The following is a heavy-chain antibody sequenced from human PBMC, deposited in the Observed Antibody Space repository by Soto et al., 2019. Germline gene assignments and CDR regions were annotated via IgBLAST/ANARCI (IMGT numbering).Heavy chain of an antibody. CDR2: IYYSGRT. J-gene: IGHJ4*02. D-gene: IGHD4-17*01. CDR3: VHHGGDPYYHDF. Sequence: PAEPLSLTCAVSCPSRRSSTWWSWVRPHPGKALEWLVEIYYSGRTKYNPSLNSRVSISEDQSKNDFSLRLNSVTAADTTVYDCVHHGGDPYYHDFWGQGSLVT. V-gene: IGHV4-4*02. CDR1: CPSRRSSTW.